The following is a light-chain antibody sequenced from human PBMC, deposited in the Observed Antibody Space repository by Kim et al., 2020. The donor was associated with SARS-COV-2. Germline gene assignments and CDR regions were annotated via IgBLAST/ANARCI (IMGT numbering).Light chain of an antibody. CDR3: QQYDTVPLT. Sequence: SASVGDRVTITCQASQDISNFVMWYQQKPGKAPRLLIYDASSSEVGGPTRFIGSGSGAHFTLTINSLQPEDVATYYCQQYDTVPLTFGGGTKLEIK. V-gene: IGKV1-33*01. J-gene: IGKJ4*01. CDR1: QDISNF. CDR2: DAS.